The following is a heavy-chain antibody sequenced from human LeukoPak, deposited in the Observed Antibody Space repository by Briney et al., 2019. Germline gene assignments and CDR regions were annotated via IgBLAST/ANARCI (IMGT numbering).Heavy chain of an antibody. D-gene: IGHD5-18*01. Sequence: SGTLSLTCAVSGGSISSSNWWSWVRQPPGKGLEWIGEIYHSGNTNYNPSLKSRVTISVDKSKNQFSLKLSSVTAADTAVYYCARDLEYSYGHLGYWGQGTPVTVSS. CDR1: GGSISSSNW. CDR2: IYHSGNT. V-gene: IGHV4-4*02. J-gene: IGHJ4*02. CDR3: ARDLEYSYGHLGY.